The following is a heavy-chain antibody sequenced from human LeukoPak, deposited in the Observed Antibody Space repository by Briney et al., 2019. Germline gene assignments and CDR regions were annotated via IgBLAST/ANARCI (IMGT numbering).Heavy chain of an antibody. CDR3: AGLPRGGVETEYFDY. Sequence: SETLSLTCTVSGGSISSSSYYWGWIRQPPGKGLEWIGSIYYSGSTYYNPSLKSRVTISVDTSKNQFSLKLSSVTAADTAVYYCAGLPRGGVETEYFDYWGQGTLVTVSS. CDR2: IYYSGST. J-gene: IGHJ4*02. D-gene: IGHD4-23*01. CDR1: GGSISSSSYY. V-gene: IGHV4-39*01.